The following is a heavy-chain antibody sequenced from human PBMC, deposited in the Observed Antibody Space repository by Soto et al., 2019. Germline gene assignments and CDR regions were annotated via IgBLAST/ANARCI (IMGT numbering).Heavy chain of an antibody. D-gene: IGHD3-3*01. Sequence: SETLSLTCAVYGGSFSGYYWSWIRQPPGKGLEWIGEINHSGSTNYNPSLKSRVTISVDTSKNQFSLKLSSVTAADTAVYYCARGPLYYDFWSGYRQAQYNWFDPWGQGTLVTVSS. CDR1: GGSFSGYY. CDR2: INHSGST. V-gene: IGHV4-34*01. J-gene: IGHJ5*02. CDR3: ARGPLYYDFWSGYRQAQYNWFDP.